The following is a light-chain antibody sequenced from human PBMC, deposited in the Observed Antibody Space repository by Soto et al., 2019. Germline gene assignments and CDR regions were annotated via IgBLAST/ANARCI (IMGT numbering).Light chain of an antibody. CDR3: QQYGSSLYT. Sequence: EIGLTQSPGTLSLSPGERATLSCRAIPSVSGRYLAWYKQKPGQAPRLLIYGASSRATGIPDRFSGSGSGTDFTLTISRLEPEDFAVYYCQQYGSSLYTFGQGIELEIK. CDR1: PSVSGRY. V-gene: IGKV3-20*01. CDR2: GAS. J-gene: IGKJ2*01.